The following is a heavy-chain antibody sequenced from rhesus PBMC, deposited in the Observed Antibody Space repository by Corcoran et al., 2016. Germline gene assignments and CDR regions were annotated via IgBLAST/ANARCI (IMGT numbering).Heavy chain of an antibody. CDR2: IVPSDSDT. D-gene: IGHD6-25*01. CDR3: AKEGRQLDQDY. CDR1: GHRFTSNW. J-gene: IGHJ4*01. V-gene: IGHV5-2*01. Sequence: EVQLVQSGAEGKRTGESWKMSWKTSGHRFTSNWISWGGQMPGKGLECLGAIVPSDSDTSYRPSFQGLVTISADKSISTTYLQWSSLKSSDSATYYCAKEGRQLDQDYWGQGVLVTVSS.